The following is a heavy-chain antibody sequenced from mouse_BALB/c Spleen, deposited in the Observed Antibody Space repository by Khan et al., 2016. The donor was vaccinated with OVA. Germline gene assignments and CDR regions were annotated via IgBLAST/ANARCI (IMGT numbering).Heavy chain of an antibody. J-gene: IGHJ3*01. V-gene: IGHV1-7*01. Sequence: VQLQESGAELAKPGASVTMSCKASGYTFTIYWMHWVKQRPGQGLEWIGYIDPSTDYTEYNQKFKDKATLTADKSSSTAYMQLTILTSEDSAVYYCVNHGSSSAWFTYWGQGTLVTVAA. CDR2: IDPSTDYT. CDR1: GYTFTIYW. CDR3: VNHGSSSAWFTY. D-gene: IGHD1-1*01.